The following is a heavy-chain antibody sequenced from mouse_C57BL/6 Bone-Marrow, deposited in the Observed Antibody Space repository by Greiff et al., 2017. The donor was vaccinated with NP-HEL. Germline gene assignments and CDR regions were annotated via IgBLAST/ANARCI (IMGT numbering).Heavy chain of an antibody. V-gene: IGHV1-69*01. D-gene: IGHD1-1*02. CDR1: GYTFTSYW. Sequence: QVQLQQPGAELVMPGASVKLSCKASGYTFTSYWMHWVKQRPGQGLEWIGEIDPSDSYTNYNQKFKGKSTLTVDKSSSTAYMQLSSLTSEDSAVFYCAGEGYGGSYYAMDYWGQGTSVTVSS. CDR2: IDPSDSYT. J-gene: IGHJ4*01. CDR3: AGEGYGGSYYAMDY.